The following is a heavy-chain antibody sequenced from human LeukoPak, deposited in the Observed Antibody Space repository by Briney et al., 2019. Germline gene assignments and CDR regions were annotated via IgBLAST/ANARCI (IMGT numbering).Heavy chain of an antibody. Sequence: GASVKVSCKASGYTLSTYGISWVRQAPGQGLEWMGWISVHNGKTNYAQKFQGRVTMTTDASTSIAHMELRSLRFDDTAVYYCARCNLILVAGPQGHSYYFMDVWGKGTTVTVSS. CDR1: GYTLSTYG. J-gene: IGHJ6*03. D-gene: IGHD2-15*01. CDR3: ARCNLILVAGPQGHSYYFMDV. V-gene: IGHV1-18*04. CDR2: ISVHNGKT.